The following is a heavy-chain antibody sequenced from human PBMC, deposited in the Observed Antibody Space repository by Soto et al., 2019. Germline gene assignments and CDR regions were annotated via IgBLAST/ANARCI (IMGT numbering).Heavy chain of an antibody. CDR2: ISYDGSNK. CDR3: ARGGKGLLQPNWFDP. V-gene: IGHV3-30-3*01. J-gene: IGHJ5*02. CDR1: GFTFSSYA. Sequence: SGGSLRLSCAASGFTFSSYAMHWVRQAPGKGLEWVAVISYDGSNKYYADSVMGRLSISRDNSKNTLYLQMDSLRAEDTAVYYCARGGKGLLQPNWFDPWGQGNLVTVSS. D-gene: IGHD3-22*01.